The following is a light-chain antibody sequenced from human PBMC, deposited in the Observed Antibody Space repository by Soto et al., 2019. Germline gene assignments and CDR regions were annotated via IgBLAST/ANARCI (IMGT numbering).Light chain of an antibody. CDR2: EVN. CDR1: SSDIGAYDY. Sequence: QSALTQPASLSGSPGQSITISCTGTSSDIGAYDYVSWFQKHPGKAPKLMISEVNNRPSGVPDRFSGSKSGNTASLTISGLQAADEADYYCSLYTSENTYVFGTGTKVTVL. J-gene: IGLJ1*01. V-gene: IGLV2-14*01. CDR3: SLYTSENTYV.